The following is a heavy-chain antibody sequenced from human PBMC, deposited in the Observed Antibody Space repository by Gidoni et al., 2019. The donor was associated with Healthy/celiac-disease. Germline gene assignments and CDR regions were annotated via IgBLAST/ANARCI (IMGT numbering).Heavy chain of an antibody. CDR3: ARPIIFEARVGELSPYYGMDV. J-gene: IGHJ6*02. V-gene: IGHV4-39*01. CDR2: IYYSGST. Sequence: QLQLQESGPGLVKPSETLSLTCPVSGGSISSSSYYWGWIRPPPGKGLEWNGGIYYSGSTYYNTSLKSRVTISGDTSKNQFSLKLSSVTAADTAVYYCARPIIFEARVGELSPYYGMDVWGQGTTVTVSS. D-gene: IGHD3-16*02. CDR1: GGSISSSSYY.